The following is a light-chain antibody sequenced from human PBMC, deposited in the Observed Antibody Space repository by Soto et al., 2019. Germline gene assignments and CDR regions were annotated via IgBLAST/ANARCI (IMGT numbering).Light chain of an antibody. V-gene: IGKV3-15*01. CDR1: QSVSSN. Sequence: ERVMTQSPATLSVSPGERATLSCRASQSVSSNLAWYQQKPGQAPRLLIYGASTRATGIPARFSGSGSGTEFTLTISSLQSEDFAVYYCQQYNNWPPWTFGQGTKLEIK. J-gene: IGKJ2*02. CDR3: QQYNNWPPWT. CDR2: GAS.